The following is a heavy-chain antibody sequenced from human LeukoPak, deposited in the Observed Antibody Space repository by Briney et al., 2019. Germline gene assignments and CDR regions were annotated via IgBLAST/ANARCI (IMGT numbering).Heavy chain of an antibody. J-gene: IGHJ4*02. V-gene: IGHV3-23*01. Sequence: GGSLRLSCTASGFTFSSYAMSWVRQAPGKGLEWVSAISGSGGSTYYADSVKGRFTISRDNSKNTLYLQMNSLRAEDTAVYYCAKVNPMWGATGGYYFDYWGQGTLVTVSS. CDR3: AKVNPMWGATGGYYFDY. CDR1: GFTFSSYA. D-gene: IGHD1-26*01. CDR2: ISGSGGST.